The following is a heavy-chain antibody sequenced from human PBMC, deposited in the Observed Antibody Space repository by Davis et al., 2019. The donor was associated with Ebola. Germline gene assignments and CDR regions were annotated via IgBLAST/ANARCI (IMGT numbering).Heavy chain of an antibody. D-gene: IGHD6-6*01. CDR1: GGSISSGDYY. Sequence: PSETLSLTCTVSGGSISSGDYYWSWIRQPPGKGLEWIGYIYYSGSTYYNPSLKSRVTISVDTSKNQFSLKLSSVTAADTAVYYCARALSSIAASKAISFFDPWGQGTLVTVSS. CDR3: ARALSSIAASKAISFFDP. CDR2: IYYSGST. V-gene: IGHV4-30-4*01. J-gene: IGHJ5*02.